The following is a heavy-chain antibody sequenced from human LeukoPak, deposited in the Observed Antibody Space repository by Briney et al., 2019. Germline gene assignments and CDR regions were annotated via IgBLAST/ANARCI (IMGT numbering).Heavy chain of an antibody. D-gene: IGHD4-17*01. V-gene: IGHV3-23*01. Sequence: GGSLRLSCAASGFTFSSYAMSWVRQAPGRGLEWVSAISGSGGSTYYADSVKGRFTISSDNSKNTLYLQMNSLRAEDTAVYYCAKGGRDTVTPFDYWGQGTLVTVSS. CDR2: ISGSGGST. J-gene: IGHJ4*02. CDR3: AKGGRDTVTPFDY. CDR1: GFTFSSYA.